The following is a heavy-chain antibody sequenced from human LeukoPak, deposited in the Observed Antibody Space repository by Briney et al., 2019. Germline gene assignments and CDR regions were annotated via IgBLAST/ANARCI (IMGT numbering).Heavy chain of an antibody. CDR1: GGSISSYY. J-gene: IGHJ6*03. D-gene: IGHD6-6*01. Sequence: SETLSLTCTVSGGSISSYYWSWIRQSPGKGLEWIGYIYYSGSTKYNPSLKSRVTISVDTSKNQLSLRLGSVTAADTAVYYCAILSGYSSSSRRNFYYYYMDVWGKGTTVTVSS. CDR3: AILSGYSSSSRRNFYYYYMDV. V-gene: IGHV4-59*01. CDR2: IYYSGST.